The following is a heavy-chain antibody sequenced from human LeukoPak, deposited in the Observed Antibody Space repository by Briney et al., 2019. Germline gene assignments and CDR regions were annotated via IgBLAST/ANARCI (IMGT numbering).Heavy chain of an antibody. V-gene: IGHV4-59*01. CDR3: ASTSSGWYVPLDY. CDR1: GGSISSYY. Sequence: PSETLSLTCTVSGGSISSYYWSWIRQPPGKGLEWIGYIYYSGSTNYNPSLKSRVTISVDTCKNQFSLKLSSVTAADTAVYYCASTSSGWYVPLDYWGQGTLVTVSS. D-gene: IGHD6-19*01. J-gene: IGHJ4*02. CDR2: IYYSGST.